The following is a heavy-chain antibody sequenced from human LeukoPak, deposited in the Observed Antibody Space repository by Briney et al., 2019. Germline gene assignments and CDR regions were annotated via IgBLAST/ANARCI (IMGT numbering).Heavy chain of an antibody. D-gene: IGHD2-8*01. CDR1: GFIFSSYG. CDR2: ISYDGSHK. J-gene: IGHJ4*02. CDR3: AKLRDIVLTAADS. V-gene: IGHV3-30*18. Sequence: GGSLRLSCAASGFIFSSYGIHWVRQAPGKGLEWEASISYDGSHKYYADSVKGRFTISRDNSKKTLYLQMNSLRPEDSALYYCAKLRDIVLTAADSWGQGILVTVFS.